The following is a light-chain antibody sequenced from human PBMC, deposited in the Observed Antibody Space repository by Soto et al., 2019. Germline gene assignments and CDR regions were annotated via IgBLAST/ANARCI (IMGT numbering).Light chain of an antibody. V-gene: IGLV2-14*01. Sequence: QSALTQPASVSGSPGQSITISCTGTSSDVGGYNYVSWYQQHPGKAPKLMIYEVSNRPSGVSNRFSGSKSGNTASLTISGLHAEVEADYYCSSYTSSSPLVVFGGGTNLTVL. CDR2: EVS. J-gene: IGLJ2*01. CDR3: SSYTSSSPLVV. CDR1: SSDVGGYNY.